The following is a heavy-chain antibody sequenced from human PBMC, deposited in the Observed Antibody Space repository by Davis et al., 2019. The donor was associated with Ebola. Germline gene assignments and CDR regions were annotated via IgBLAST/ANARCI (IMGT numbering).Heavy chain of an antibody. D-gene: IGHD4-17*01. Sequence: PGGSLRLSCAASGFTFSSYGMHWVRQAPGKGLEWVAVISYDGSNKYYADSVKGRFTISRDNSKNTLYLQMNSLRAEDTAVYYCAKDLGYGDEGEYGMDVWGKGTTVTVSS. J-gene: IGHJ6*04. CDR1: GFTFSSYG. CDR2: ISYDGSNK. CDR3: AKDLGYGDEGEYGMDV. V-gene: IGHV3-30*18.